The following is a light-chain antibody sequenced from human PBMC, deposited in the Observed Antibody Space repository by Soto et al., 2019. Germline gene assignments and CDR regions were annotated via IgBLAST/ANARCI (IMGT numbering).Light chain of an antibody. CDR1: QSVSSN. V-gene: IGKV3-15*01. CDR2: GAS. J-gene: IGKJ1*01. CDR3: QQYNNWPS. Sequence: EIVMTQSPATLSVSPGERATLSCRASQSVSSNLAWYQQKPGQAPRLLIYGASTRATGIPVRFSGSGSGTEFALTIAGLQSECFAVYYCQQYNNWPSFGQGTKVEIK.